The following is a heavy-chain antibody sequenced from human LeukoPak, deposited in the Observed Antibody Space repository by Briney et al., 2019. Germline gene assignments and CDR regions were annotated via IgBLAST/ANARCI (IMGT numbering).Heavy chain of an antibody. V-gene: IGHV1-2*02. Sequence: GASVKVSCKASGYTFTGYYMHWVRQAPGQGLEWMGWINPNSGGTNYAQKFQGRVTMTRDTSISTAYMELSRLRSDDTAVYYCARERGTAPDAFDIWGQGTMVTVSS. CDR1: GYTFTGYY. CDR2: INPNSGGT. D-gene: IGHD1-7*01. J-gene: IGHJ3*02. CDR3: ARERGTAPDAFDI.